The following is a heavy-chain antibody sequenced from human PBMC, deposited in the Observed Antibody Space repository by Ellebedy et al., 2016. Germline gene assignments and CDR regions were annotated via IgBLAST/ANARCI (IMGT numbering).Heavy chain of an antibody. D-gene: IGHD3-3*01. CDR3: VRGAFGVVFSAFDL. Sequence: SETLSLTCTVSGGSISSSSYSWGWIRQPPGKGLEWIGYIHYSGSSNYNPSLRSRVTISVDTSQNQFSLKLSSVTAADTAVYYCVRGAFGVVFSAFDLWGQGTLLSVSS. J-gene: IGHJ4*02. CDR2: IHYSGSS. CDR1: GGSISSSSYS. V-gene: IGHV4-61*05.